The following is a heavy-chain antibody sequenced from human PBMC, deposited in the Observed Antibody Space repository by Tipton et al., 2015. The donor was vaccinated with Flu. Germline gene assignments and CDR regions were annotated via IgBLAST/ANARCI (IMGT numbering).Heavy chain of an antibody. J-gene: IGHJ4*02. CDR2: ISYDGSNK. V-gene: IGHV3-30*18. D-gene: IGHD1-26*01. Sequence: SLRLSCAASGFTFSSYGMHWVRQAPGKGLEWVAVISYDGSNKYYADSVKGRFTISRDNSKNTLYLQMNSLRAEDTAVYYCAKELYSGSYYYFDYWGQGTLVTVSS. CDR1: GFTFSSYG. CDR3: AKELYSGSYYYFDY.